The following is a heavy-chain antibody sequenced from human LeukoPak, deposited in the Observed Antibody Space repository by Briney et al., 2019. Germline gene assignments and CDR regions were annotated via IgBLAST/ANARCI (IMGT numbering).Heavy chain of an antibody. CDR3: ARDDYDYGDQPGY. J-gene: IGHJ4*02. CDR2: IWYDGSNK. Sequence: QPGGSLRLSCAASGFTFSSYGMHWVRQAPGKGLEWVAVIWYDGSNKYYADSVKGRFTISSDNSKNTLYLQMNSLRAEDTAVYYCARDDYDYGDQPGYWGQGTLVTVSS. V-gene: IGHV3-33*01. CDR1: GFTFSSYG. D-gene: IGHD4-17*01.